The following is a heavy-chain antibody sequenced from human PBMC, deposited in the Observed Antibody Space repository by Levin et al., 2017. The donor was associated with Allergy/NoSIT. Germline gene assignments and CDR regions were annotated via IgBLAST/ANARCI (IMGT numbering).Heavy chain of an antibody. J-gene: IGHJ6*02. Sequence: QTGGSLRLSCAASGFTFSSYEMNWVRQAPGKGLEWVSYISSSGSTIYYADSVKGRFTISRDNAKNSLYLQMNSLRAEDTAVYYCAREDYDPGDYYYYGMDVWGQGTTVTVSS. CDR2: ISSSGSTI. D-gene: IGHD4-17*01. CDR1: GFTFSSYE. CDR3: AREDYDPGDYYYYGMDV. V-gene: IGHV3-48*03.